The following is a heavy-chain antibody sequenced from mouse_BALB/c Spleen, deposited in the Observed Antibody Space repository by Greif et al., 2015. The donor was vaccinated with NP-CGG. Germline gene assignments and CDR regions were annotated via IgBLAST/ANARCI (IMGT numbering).Heavy chain of an antibody. V-gene: IGHV5-17*02. CDR3: ARDEGNHYYATDY. CDR2: ISSGSSTI. CDR1: GFTFSSFG. J-gene: IGHJ4*01. D-gene: IGHD2-1*01. Sequence: EVQLQESGGGLVQPGGSRKLSCAASGFTFSSFGMHWVRQAPEKGLEWVAYISSGSSTIYYADTVKGRFTISRDNPKNTLFLRMTSLRSEDTAMYYCARDEGNHYYATDYWGQGTSVTVSS.